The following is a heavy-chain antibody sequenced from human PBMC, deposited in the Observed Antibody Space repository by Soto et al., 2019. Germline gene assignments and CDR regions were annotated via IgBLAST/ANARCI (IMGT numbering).Heavy chain of an antibody. Sequence: QVLLVQSGAEVRKPGASVKVSCEASGYTFTSYDIYWVRQATGQGLEWMGWMNPHTGNSGYAQKFQGRVTMTSDTSKSTAHMEVSSLRSEDTAMYYCARRAETNGWNGFGADKYYFDFWGQGTLVTVSS. CDR3: ARRAETNGWNGFGADKYYFDF. CDR1: GYTFTSYD. V-gene: IGHV1-8*01. CDR2: MNPHTGNS. D-gene: IGHD1-1*01. J-gene: IGHJ4*02.